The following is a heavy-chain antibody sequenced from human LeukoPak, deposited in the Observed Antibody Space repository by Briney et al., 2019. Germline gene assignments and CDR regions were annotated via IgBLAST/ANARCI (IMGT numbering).Heavy chain of an antibody. Sequence: AGGSLRLSCAASGFTFSSYAMSWVRQAPGKGLEWVSAISGSGGSTYYADSVKGRFTISRDNSKNTLYLQMNSLRAEDTAVYYCAKDSGYSSGLIDYWGQGTLVTVSS. CDR1: GFTFSSYA. D-gene: IGHD6-19*01. V-gene: IGHV3-23*01. J-gene: IGHJ4*02. CDR2: ISGSGGST. CDR3: AKDSGYSSGLIDY.